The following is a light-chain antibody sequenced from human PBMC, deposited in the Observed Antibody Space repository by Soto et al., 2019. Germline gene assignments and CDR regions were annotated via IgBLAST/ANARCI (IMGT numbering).Light chain of an antibody. CDR2: DSS. Sequence: IVLTQSPATLSLSPGERATLSCGASQSVSSYLAWYQQKPGRAPRLVIYDSSIRATGIPDRFSGSGSGTDFTLTISRLEPEDFAMYFRQQYGNSPQSTFGQGTRLEIK. CDR3: QQYGNSPQST. V-gene: IGKV3D-20*01. J-gene: IGKJ5*01. CDR1: QSVSSY.